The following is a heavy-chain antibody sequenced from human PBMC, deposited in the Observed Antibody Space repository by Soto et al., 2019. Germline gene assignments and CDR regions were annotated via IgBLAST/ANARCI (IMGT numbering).Heavy chain of an antibody. J-gene: IGHJ4*02. V-gene: IGHV3-48*01. D-gene: IGHD6-13*01. Sequence: GGSLRLSCAASGFTFSSYSMNWVRQAPGKGLEWVSYISSSSTIYYADSVKGRFTISRDNAKNSLYLQMNSLRAEDTAVYYCARDLVMGSSWGGVFDYWGQGTLVTVSS. CDR3: ARDLVMGSSWGGVFDY. CDR2: ISSSSTI. CDR1: GFTFSSYS.